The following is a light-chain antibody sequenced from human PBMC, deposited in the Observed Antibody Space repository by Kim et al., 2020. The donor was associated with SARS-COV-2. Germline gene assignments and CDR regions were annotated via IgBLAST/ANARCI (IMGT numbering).Light chain of an antibody. J-gene: IGLJ2*01. CDR1: NIGSEN. V-gene: IGLV3-9*01. CDR3: QVWDSSTVV. CDR2: RDS. Sequence: SYELTQPLSVSVALGQTARITCGGNNIGSENVHWYQQKPSQAPVLVIYRDSNRPSGIPERFSASNSGNTATLTISRAQAGDEADYCCQVWDSSTVVFGGGTQLTVL.